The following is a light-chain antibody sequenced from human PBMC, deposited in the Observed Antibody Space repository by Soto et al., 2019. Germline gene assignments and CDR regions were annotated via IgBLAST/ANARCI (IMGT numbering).Light chain of an antibody. Sequence: QPALTQPPSASGSPGQSVTISCTGTSSDVGGYNYVSWYQHRPGRTPKLMIYEVSKRASGVPDRFSGSKSGNTASLTVSGLQSEDEADYYCSSYAGSNNLGVFGTGTKLTVL. V-gene: IGLV2-8*01. CDR1: SSDVGGYNY. CDR2: EVS. J-gene: IGLJ1*01. CDR3: SSYAGSNNLGV.